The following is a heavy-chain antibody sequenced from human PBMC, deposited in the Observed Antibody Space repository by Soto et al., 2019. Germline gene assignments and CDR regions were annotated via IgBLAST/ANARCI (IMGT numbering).Heavy chain of an antibody. J-gene: IGHJ5*02. CDR2: IYYSGST. CDR3: ARASAYSSSWYFDP. D-gene: IGHD6-13*01. V-gene: IGHV4-61*08. Sequence: SETLSLTCTVSGGSISSGDYYWSWIRQPPGKGLEWIGYIYYSGSTNYNPSLKSRVTISVDTSKNQFSLKLSSVTAADTAVYYCARASAYSSSWYFDPWDQGTLVTVSS. CDR1: GGSISSGDYY.